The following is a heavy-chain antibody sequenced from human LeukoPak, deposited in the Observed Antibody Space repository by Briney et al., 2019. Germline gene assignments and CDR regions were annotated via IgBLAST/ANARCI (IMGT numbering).Heavy chain of an antibody. D-gene: IGHD6-19*01. J-gene: IGHJ4*02. CDR1: GFTFSTYA. CDR3: ARDKHWLAYDF. Sequence: GGSLRLSCAASGFTFSTYAMSWVRQAPGKGLEWVSAISGSGGSTYYADSVKGRFTISRDNSRNTLYLQMNSLRAEDTAVYYCARDKHWLAYDFWGQGTLVTASS. V-gene: IGHV3-23*01. CDR2: ISGSGGST.